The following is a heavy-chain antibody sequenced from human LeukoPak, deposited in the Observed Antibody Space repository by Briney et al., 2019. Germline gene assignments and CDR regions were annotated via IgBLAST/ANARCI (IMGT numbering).Heavy chain of an antibody. CDR1: GYDFSTSW. V-gene: IGHV5-51*01. Sequence: GESLKISCQGSGYDFSTSWIAWVRQAPGKGLEWVGSIYIGDSDPRYSPSFQGHVTMSADKSVNTASLQWNSLQCSDTGVCFCAKVKSFGYRFFDLWGRGTLVAVSS. J-gene: IGHJ2*01. CDR2: IYIGDSDP. D-gene: IGHD3-16*01. CDR3: AKVKSFGYRFFDL.